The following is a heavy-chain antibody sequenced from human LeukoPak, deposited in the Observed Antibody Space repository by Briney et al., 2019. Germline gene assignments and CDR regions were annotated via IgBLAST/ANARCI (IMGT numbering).Heavy chain of an antibody. CDR3: TRDLMDYDVSTGLHHYYMDV. CDR1: GFTFSSYS. D-gene: IGHD3-9*01. J-gene: IGHJ6*02. CDR2: ISSSSSYI. V-gene: IGHV3-21*01. Sequence: GGSLRLSCAASGFTFSSYSMNWVRQAPGKGLEWVSSISSSSSYIYYADSVKGRFTISRDNAKDSLYLQMNSLRAEDTAVYYCTRDLMDYDVSTGLHHYYMDVWGQGTTVTVSS.